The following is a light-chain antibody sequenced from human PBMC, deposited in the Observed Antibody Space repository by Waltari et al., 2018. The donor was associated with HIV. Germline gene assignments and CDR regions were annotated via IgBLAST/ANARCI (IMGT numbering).Light chain of an antibody. J-gene: IGLJ2*01. CDR2: DVS. V-gene: IGLV2-14*03. CDR1: SNDVCGFNY. Sequence: HSLLTHPASMSGSLGQSIPIPRLGSSNDVCGFNYGSWYQPSPDKAPPLVIYDVSNRPSGVAGRFSGSKSGSAASLTISGLQPEDEADYYCCSYSSSGTVLFGGGTRLTVL. CDR3: CSYSSSGTVL.